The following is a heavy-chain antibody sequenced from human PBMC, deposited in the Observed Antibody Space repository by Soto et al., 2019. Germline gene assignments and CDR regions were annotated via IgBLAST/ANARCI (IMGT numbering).Heavy chain of an antibody. D-gene: IGHD2-2*02. Sequence: ASVKVSCKASGGTFSSYAISWVRQAPGQGLEWMGGIIPIFGTANYAQKFQGRVTITADESTSTAYMELSSLRSEDTAVYYCARVVGYCSSTSCYNDCWGQGTLVTVSS. CDR3: ARVVGYCSSTSCYNDC. V-gene: IGHV1-69*13. CDR1: GGTFSSYA. CDR2: IIPIFGTA. J-gene: IGHJ4*02.